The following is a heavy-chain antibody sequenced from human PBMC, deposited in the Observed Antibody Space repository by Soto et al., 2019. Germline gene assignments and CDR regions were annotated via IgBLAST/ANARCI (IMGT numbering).Heavy chain of an antibody. V-gene: IGHV1-18*01. Sequence: QVQLVQSGGEVKKPGASVKLSCTASGYTFTSYGISWVRQAPGQGLEWMGWISAYNGKTNYAKNVQGRVTMTTDTSTRTAYMDLRSLRSDDTAVYYCARGGDVNYYHGMDVWGQGTTVTVSS. CDR3: ARGGDVNYYHGMDV. D-gene: IGHD5-12*01. J-gene: IGHJ6*02. CDR1: GYTFTSYG. CDR2: ISAYNGKT.